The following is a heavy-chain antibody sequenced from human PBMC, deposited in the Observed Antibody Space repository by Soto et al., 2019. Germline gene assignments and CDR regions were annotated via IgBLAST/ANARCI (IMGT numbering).Heavy chain of an antibody. CDR2: IYYSGST. V-gene: IGHV4-39*01. Sequence: TSETLSLTCTVSGGSISSGGYYWGWIRKPPGKGLEWIGSIYYSGSTYYNPSLKSRVTISVDTSKNQFSLKLSSVTAADTAVYYCARHREYDIVVAVPRGAFDIWGQGTMVTVSS. D-gene: IGHD2-15*01. J-gene: IGHJ3*02. CDR1: GGSISSGGYY. CDR3: ARHREYDIVVAVPRGAFDI.